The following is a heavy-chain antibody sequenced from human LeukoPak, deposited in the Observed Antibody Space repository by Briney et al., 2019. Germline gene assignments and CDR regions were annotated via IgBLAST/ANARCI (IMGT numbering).Heavy chain of an antibody. Sequence: ERPPRLSCAASGFTFSNYGMHWVRQAPGKGLEWVAVIWYDGSNKYYADSVKGRFTISRDNSKNTLYLQMNSLRAEDTAVYYCAKLTYYYDSSGYSSSFSDYWGQGTLVTVSS. CDR3: AKLTYYYDSSGYSSSFSDY. J-gene: IGHJ4*02. D-gene: IGHD3-22*01. CDR1: GFTFSNYG. CDR2: IWYDGSNK. V-gene: IGHV3-33*06.